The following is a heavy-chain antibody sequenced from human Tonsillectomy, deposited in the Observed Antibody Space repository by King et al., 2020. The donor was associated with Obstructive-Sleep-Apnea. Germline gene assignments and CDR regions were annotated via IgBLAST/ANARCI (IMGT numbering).Heavy chain of an antibody. Sequence: QLQESGPGLVKPSETLSLTCTVSGGSISSSNYYWGWIRQPPGKGLEWIGSIYYSGSTYYTPSLKSRVTISVDTSKKQFSLKLNSVTAADTAVYYCARHAGGTWEFDYWGQGTLVTVSS. D-gene: IGHD1-26*01. CDR3: ARHAGGTWEFDY. CDR1: GGSISSSNYY. V-gene: IGHV4-39*01. CDR2: IYYSGST. J-gene: IGHJ4*02.